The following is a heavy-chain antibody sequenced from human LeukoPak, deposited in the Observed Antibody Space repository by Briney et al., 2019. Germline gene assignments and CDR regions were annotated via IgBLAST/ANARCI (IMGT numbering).Heavy chain of an antibody. Sequence: PGASVKVSCKASGGTFSSYAISRVRQAPGQELEWMGRIIPILGIANYAQKFQGRVTITADKSTSTAYMELSSLRSEDTAVYYCASGPYSYYYFDYWGQGTLVTVSS. V-gene: IGHV1-69*04. CDR3: ASGPYSYYYFDY. D-gene: IGHD5-18*01. CDR1: GGTFSSYA. CDR2: IIPILGIA. J-gene: IGHJ4*02.